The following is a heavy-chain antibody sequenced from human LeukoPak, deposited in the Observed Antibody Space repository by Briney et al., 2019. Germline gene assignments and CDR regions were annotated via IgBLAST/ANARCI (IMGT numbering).Heavy chain of an antibody. J-gene: IGHJ6*02. V-gene: IGHV3-30*02. Sequence: PGGSLRLSCAASGFTFSSYGMHWVRQAPGKGLEWVAFIRYDGSNKYYADSVKGRFTISRDNSKNTLYLQMNSLRAEDTAVYYCARDKEDIVVVPAAMGATQGMDVWGQGTTVTVSS. D-gene: IGHD2-2*01. CDR3: ARDKEDIVVVPAAMGATQGMDV. CDR1: GFTFSSYG. CDR2: IRYDGSNK.